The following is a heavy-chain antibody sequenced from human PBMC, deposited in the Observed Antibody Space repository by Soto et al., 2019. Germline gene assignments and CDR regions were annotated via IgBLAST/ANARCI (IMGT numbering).Heavy chain of an antibody. CDR3: AKVRVAAAGTNYYGMVV. V-gene: IGHV3-30*18. CDR2: ISYDGSNK. CDR1: GFTFSSYG. D-gene: IGHD6-13*01. J-gene: IGHJ6*02. Sequence: QVQLVESGGGVVQPGRSLRLSCAASGFTFSSYGMHWVRQAPGKGLEWVAVISYDGSNKYYADSVKGRFTISRDNFKNTLYLQMNSLRAEDTAVYYCAKVRVAAAGTNYYGMVVWGQGTTVTVSS.